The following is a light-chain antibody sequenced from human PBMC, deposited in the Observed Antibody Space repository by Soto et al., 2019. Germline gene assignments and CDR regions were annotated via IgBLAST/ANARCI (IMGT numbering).Light chain of an antibody. J-gene: IGLJ2*01. Sequence: QAVVTQPPSVSAAPGQMVTISCSGSSSNIGNNYVSWYKQLPGTAPKLLIYDSYERPSGIPDRFSGSKSGTSATLGITGLQTGDEADYYCGAWDSSLSAVVFGGGTKLTVL. CDR2: DSY. V-gene: IGLV1-51*01. CDR1: SSNIGNNY. CDR3: GAWDSSLSAVV.